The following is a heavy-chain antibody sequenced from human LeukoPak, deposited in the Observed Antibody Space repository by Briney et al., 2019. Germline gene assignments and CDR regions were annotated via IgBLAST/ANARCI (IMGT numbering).Heavy chain of an antibody. Sequence: ASVKVSRKASGYTFTSYDINWVRQATGQGLEWMGWMNPNSGNTGYAQKFQGRVTMTRDTSTSTVYMELSSLRSEDTAVYYCARDPVPCSSTSCYIGYYFDYWGQGTLVTVSS. V-gene: IGHV1-8*01. CDR1: GYTFTSYD. CDR2: MNPNSGNT. D-gene: IGHD2-2*02. J-gene: IGHJ4*02. CDR3: ARDPVPCSSTSCYIGYYFDY.